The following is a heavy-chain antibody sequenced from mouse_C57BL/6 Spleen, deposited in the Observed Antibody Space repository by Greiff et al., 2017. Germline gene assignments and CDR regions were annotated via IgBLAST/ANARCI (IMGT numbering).Heavy chain of an antibody. CDR2: IRNKANNHAT. CDR1: GFTFSDAW. Sequence: EVKLMESGGGLVQPGGSMKLSCAASGFTFSDAWMDWVRQSPEQGLEWVAEIRNKANNHATYYAESVKGRFTISRDDSKSDVYLQMISLRAEDTGIYYCTRASFDYWGQGTTLTVSS. CDR3: TRASFDY. J-gene: IGHJ2*01. V-gene: IGHV6-6*01.